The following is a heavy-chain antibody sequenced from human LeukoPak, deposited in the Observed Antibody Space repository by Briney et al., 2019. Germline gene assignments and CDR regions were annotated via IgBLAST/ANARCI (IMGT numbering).Heavy chain of an antibody. CDR2: IYYSGST. V-gene: IGHV4-59*08. J-gene: IGHJ4*02. D-gene: IGHD3-22*01. CDR3: AGAYYYDSSGYAIFDY. Sequence: SETLSLTCTVSGGSISSYYGSWIRQPPGKGLEWIGYIYYSGSTNYNPSLKSRVTISVDTSKNQFSLKLSSVTAADTAVYYCAGAYYYDSSGYAIFDYWGQGTLVTVSS. CDR1: GGSISSYY.